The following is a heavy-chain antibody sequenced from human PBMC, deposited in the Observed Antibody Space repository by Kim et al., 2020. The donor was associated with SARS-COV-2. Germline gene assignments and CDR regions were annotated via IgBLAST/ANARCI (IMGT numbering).Heavy chain of an antibody. J-gene: IGHJ4*02. Sequence: ADCVKGRFTTSSDNAQNTLYLQMRSLRDDDTAVYYCARQSVTAVTAPYDYWGQGTLFTVSS. CDR3: ARQSVTAVTAPYDY. D-gene: IGHD2-21*02. V-gene: IGHV3-74*01.